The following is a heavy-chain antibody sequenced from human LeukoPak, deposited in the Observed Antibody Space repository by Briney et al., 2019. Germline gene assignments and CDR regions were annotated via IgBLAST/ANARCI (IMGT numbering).Heavy chain of an antibody. D-gene: IGHD5-24*01. J-gene: IGHJ4*02. CDR1: GGSISSSSYY. Sequence: SETLSLTCTVSGGSISSSSYYWSWIRQPPGKGLEWIGEINHSGSTNYNPSLKSRVTISVDTSKNQFSLKLSSVTAADTAVYYCARWLQFLRHFDYWGQGTLVTVSS. CDR3: ARWLQFLRHFDY. V-gene: IGHV4-39*07. CDR2: INHSGST.